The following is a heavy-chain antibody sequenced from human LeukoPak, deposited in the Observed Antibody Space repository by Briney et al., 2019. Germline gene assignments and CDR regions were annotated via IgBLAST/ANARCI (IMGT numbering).Heavy chain of an antibody. V-gene: IGHV1-2*02. CDR3: ARDVGEYCSSTNCYASHY. CDR2: INPNSGGT. CDR1: GYTFTGYY. J-gene: IGHJ4*02. D-gene: IGHD2-2*01. Sequence: ASVKVSCKASGYTFTGYYMHWVRQAPGQGLEWMGWINPNSGGTNYAQKFQGRVTMTRDTSISTAYMELSRLRSDDTAVCYCARDVGEYCSSTNCYASHYWGQGTLVTVSS.